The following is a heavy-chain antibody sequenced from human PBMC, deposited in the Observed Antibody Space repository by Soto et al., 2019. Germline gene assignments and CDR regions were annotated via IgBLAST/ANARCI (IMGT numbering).Heavy chain of an antibody. J-gene: IGHJ6*02. CDR3: ARSSGAVYSSSWYFGMDV. Sequence: PSQTLSLTCAISGDSVSSNSAAWNWVRQSPSRGLEWLGRTYYRSKWYNDYAVSVKSRITINPDTSKNQFSLQLNSVTPEDTAVYYCARSSGAVYSSSWYFGMDVWGQGTTVTVSS. CDR2: TYYRSKWYN. CDR1: GDSVSSNSAA. V-gene: IGHV6-1*01. D-gene: IGHD6-13*01.